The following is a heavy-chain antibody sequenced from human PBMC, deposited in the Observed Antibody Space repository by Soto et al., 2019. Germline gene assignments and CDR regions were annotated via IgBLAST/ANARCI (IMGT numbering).Heavy chain of an antibody. Sequence: GGALRLSCAASGFFFSDYYLSWIRQAPGKGLECVAYISGTGDTKYYADSVQGRFTISRDNPKNSLFLQMNSLRAEDAAVYYCAIGGGQIYYKGLDVWGQGTTVTVSS. CDR1: GFFFSDYY. J-gene: IGHJ6*02. CDR2: ISGTGDTK. D-gene: IGHD3-10*01. CDR3: AIGGGQIYYKGLDV. V-gene: IGHV3-11*01.